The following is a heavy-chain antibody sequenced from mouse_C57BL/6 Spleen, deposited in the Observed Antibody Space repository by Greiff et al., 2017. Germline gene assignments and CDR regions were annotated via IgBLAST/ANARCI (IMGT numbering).Heavy chain of an antibody. CDR1: GYSFTGYF. D-gene: IGHD2-4*01. CDR2: INPYNGDT. J-gene: IGHJ2*01. V-gene: IGHV1-20*01. Sequence: EVQLQESGPELVKPGDSVKISCKASGYSFTGYFMNWVMQSHGKSLEWIGRINPYNGDTFYNQKFKGKATLTVDKSSSTAHMELRSLTSEDSAVYYCARWDYDYHGDYWGQGTTLTVSS. CDR3: ARWDYDYHGDY.